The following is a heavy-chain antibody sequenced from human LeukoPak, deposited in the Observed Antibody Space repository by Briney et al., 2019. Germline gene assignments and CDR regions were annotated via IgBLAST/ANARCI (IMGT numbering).Heavy chain of an antibody. CDR1: GFTFSDYY. V-gene: IGHV3-11*04. CDR3: ARDSMDLGNSDAFDI. J-gene: IGHJ3*02. Sequence: GRSLRLSCAASGFTFSDYYMSWIRQAPGKGLEWVSYISSSGSTIYYADSVKGRFTISRDNAKNSLYLQMNSLRAEDTAVYYCARDSMDLGNSDAFDIWGQGTMVTVSS. D-gene: IGHD3-10*01. CDR2: ISSSGSTI.